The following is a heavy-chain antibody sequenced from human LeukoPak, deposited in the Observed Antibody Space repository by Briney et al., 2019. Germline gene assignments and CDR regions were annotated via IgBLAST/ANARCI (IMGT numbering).Heavy chain of an antibody. CDR2: IYHSGST. CDR3: ARLDYDILTGWYYFDY. CDR1: GYSISSGYY. Sequence: SETLSLTCTVSGYSISSGYYWGWIRQPPGKGLEWIGSIYHSGSTYYNPSLKSRVTISVDTSKNQFSLKLSSVTAADTAVYYCARLDYDILTGWYYFDYWGQGTLVTVSS. J-gene: IGHJ4*02. D-gene: IGHD3-9*01. V-gene: IGHV4-38-2*02.